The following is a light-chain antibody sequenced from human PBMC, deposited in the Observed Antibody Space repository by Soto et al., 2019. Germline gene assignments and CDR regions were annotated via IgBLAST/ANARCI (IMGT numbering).Light chain of an antibody. CDR2: GAS. CDR3: QQTYNTFIT. V-gene: IGKV1-39*01. Sequence: DIQMTQSPSSLSASVGDRVFITCRARQSIKSFLNWYQQRPGKAPKLLIYGASSLQSGVPSRFSGCGSGTDFTLSISSLQPENFATYCCQQTYNTFITFGQVTRLDIK. CDR1: QSIKSF. J-gene: IGKJ5*01.